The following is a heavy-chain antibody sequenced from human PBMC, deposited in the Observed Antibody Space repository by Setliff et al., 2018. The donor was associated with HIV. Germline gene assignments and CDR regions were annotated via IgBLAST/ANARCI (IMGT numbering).Heavy chain of an antibody. CDR3: SKFRGGTYYEGNWFDP. J-gene: IGHJ5*02. CDR1: GFTFTSYA. V-gene: IGHV3-23*01. Sequence: GGSLRLSCAASGFTFTSYAVSWVRQAPGKGLEWVSAISGSGDTAFYADSVKGRFTISADSSKNTVYLQMNSLRAEDTAVYYCSKFRGGTYYEGNWFDPWVQGTLVTVSS. CDR2: ISGSGDTA. D-gene: IGHD1-26*01.